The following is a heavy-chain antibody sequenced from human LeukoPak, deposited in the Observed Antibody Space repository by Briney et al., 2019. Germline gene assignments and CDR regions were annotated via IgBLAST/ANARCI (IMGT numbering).Heavy chain of an antibody. D-gene: IGHD3-9*01. CDR3: APIFAGYYSPFDY. Sequence: GGSLRLSCAASGCTFGNHAMTWVRQPPGKGLEGVSSISANSDTTYYADSMKRRFTLSRDNSQNTLFLQMNSLRAEDTAVYYCAPIFAGYYSPFDYWGQGTLVTVSS. CDR2: ISANSDTT. J-gene: IGHJ4*02. CDR1: GCTFGNHA. V-gene: IGHV3-23*01.